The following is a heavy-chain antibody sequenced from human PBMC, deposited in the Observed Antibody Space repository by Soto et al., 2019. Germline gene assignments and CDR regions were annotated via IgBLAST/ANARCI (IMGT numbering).Heavy chain of an antibody. J-gene: IGHJ4*02. CDR1: GGSFSGYY. Sequence: SETLSLTCAVYGGSFSGYYWSWIRQPPGKGLEWIGEINHSGSTNYNPSLKSRVTISVDTSKNQFSLKLSSVTAADTAVYYCASLVVVPAAITHPFDYWGQGTLVTVSS. CDR3: ASLVVVPAAITHPFDY. CDR2: INHSGST. V-gene: IGHV4-34*01. D-gene: IGHD2-2*01.